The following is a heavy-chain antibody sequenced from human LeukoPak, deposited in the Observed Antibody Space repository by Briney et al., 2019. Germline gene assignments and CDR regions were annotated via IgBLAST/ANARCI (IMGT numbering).Heavy chain of an antibody. Sequence: ASVKVSCKASGYTFTSYDINWVRQATGQGLEWMGWMNPNSGNTGYAQKFQGRVTMTRNTSISTAYMELSSLRSEDTAVYYCARETGISYGMDVWGQGTTVTVSS. V-gene: IGHV1-8*01. D-gene: IGHD3-10*01. CDR2: MNPNSGNT. CDR1: GYTFTSYD. J-gene: IGHJ6*02. CDR3: ARETGISYGMDV.